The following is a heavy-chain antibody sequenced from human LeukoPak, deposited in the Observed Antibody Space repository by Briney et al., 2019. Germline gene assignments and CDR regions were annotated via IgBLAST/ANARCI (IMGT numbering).Heavy chain of an antibody. CDR1: GFTFSSYA. V-gene: IGHV3-23*01. CDR3: AKDAHYYDSGGYYAPFDC. D-gene: IGHD3-22*01. Sequence: PGGSLRLSCAASGFTFSSYAMSWVRQAPGKGLEWVSGISGTGGSTFYADSVKGRFTISRDNSKNTLYLQMNTLRAEDTAVYYCAKDAHYYDSGGYYAPFDCWGQGTLVTVSS. CDR2: ISGTGGST. J-gene: IGHJ4*02.